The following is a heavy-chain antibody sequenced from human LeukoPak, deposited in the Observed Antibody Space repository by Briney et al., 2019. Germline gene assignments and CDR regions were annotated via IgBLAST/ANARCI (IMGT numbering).Heavy chain of an antibody. V-gene: IGHV4-59*01. CDR1: GGSISSYY. Sequence: SETLSLTCTVSGGSISSYYWSWIRQPPGKGLEWIGYIYYSGSTNYNPSLKSRVTISVDTSKNQFSLKLSSVSAADTAVYYCARETSQKGAHYMDVWGKGTTVTISS. CDR3: ARETSQKGAHYMDV. J-gene: IGHJ6*03. CDR2: IYYSGST. D-gene: IGHD3-16*01.